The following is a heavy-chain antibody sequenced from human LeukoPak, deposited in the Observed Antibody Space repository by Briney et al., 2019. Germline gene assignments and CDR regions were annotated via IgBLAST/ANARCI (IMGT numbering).Heavy chain of an antibody. CDR1: GFIFSSYG. D-gene: IGHD4-23*01. J-gene: IGHJ4*02. CDR2: IWYDGSNE. CDR3: ARDHSYGGKIPLFDY. V-gene: IGHV3-33*01. Sequence: GGSLRLSCAASGFIFSSYGMHWVRQAPGKGLEWVAVIWYDGSNEYYADSVKGRFTISRDNSKNTLYLQVNSLRAEDTAVYYCARDHSYGGKIPLFDYWGQGTLVTVSS.